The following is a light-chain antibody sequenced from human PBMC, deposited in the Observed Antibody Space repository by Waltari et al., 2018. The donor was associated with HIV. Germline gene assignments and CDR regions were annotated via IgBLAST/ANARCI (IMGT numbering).Light chain of an antibody. CDR1: SSNIETNT. CDR2: SDN. V-gene: IGLV1-44*01. J-gene: IGLJ3*02. CDR3: AVWDDSLNGPV. Sequence: QSVVTQPPSASGTPGQRVTISCSGSSSNIETNTVNWYQQPPGTAPKLLTYSDNQRPSGVPDRFSGSKSGTSASLAISGLQSEDEADYYCAVWDDSLNGPVFGGGTKLTVL.